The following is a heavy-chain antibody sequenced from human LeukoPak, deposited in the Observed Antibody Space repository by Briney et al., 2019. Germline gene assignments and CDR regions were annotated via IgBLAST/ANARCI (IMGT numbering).Heavy chain of an antibody. V-gene: IGHV1-2*02. CDR2: IYPNSGAA. J-gene: IGHJ4*02. D-gene: IGHD2-2*01. CDR3: ARAGPSSHFDY. Sequence: VASVKVSCKTSGYSLTDYYMHWVRQAPGQGLEWMGWIYPNSGAADYAQRFQGRVTMTRDTSISTAYMELSRLISDDTAVYYCARAGPSSHFDYWGQGTLVTVSS. CDR1: GYSLTDYY.